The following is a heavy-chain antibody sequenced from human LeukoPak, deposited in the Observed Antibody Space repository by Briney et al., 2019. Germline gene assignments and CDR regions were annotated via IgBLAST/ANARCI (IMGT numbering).Heavy chain of an antibody. V-gene: IGHV4-34*01. D-gene: IGHD3-16*02. CDR2: INHSGST. J-gene: IGHJ4*02. CDR3: ARGSPPSYVWGSYRPPVPFDY. CDR1: GFTFSSYA. Sequence: GSLRLSCAASGFTFSSYAMSWVRQAPGKGLEWIGEINHSGSTNYNPSPKSRVTISVDTSKNQFSLKLSSVTAADTAVYYCARGSPPSYVWGSYRPPVPFDYWGQGTLVTVSS.